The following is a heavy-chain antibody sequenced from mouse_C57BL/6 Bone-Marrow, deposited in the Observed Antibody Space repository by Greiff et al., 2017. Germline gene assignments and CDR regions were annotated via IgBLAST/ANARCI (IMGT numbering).Heavy chain of an antibody. CDR2: ISGGGGNT. Sequence: EVQGVESGGGLVKPGGSLKLSCAASGFTFSSYTMSWVRQTPEKRLEWVATISGGGGNTYYPDSVKGRFTISRDNAKNTLYLQMSSLRSEDTALYYCASQLLLDYWGQGTTLTVSS. J-gene: IGHJ2*01. D-gene: IGHD1-1*01. V-gene: IGHV5-9*01. CDR3: ASQLLLDY. CDR1: GFTFSSYT.